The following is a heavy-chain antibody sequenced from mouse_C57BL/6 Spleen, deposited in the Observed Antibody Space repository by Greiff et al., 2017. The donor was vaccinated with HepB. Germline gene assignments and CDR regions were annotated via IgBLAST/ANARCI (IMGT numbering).Heavy chain of an antibody. J-gene: IGHJ2*01. Sequence: VQLQQSGAELVRPGASVTLSCKASGYTFTDYEMHWVKQTPVHGLEWIGAIDPETGGTAYNQTFKGKAILTADKSSSTAYMELRSLTSEDSAVYYCTSNYVSYFDYWGQGTTLTVSS. CDR1: GYTFTDYE. CDR3: TSNYVSYFDY. D-gene: IGHD2-1*01. CDR2: IDPETGGT. V-gene: IGHV1-15*01.